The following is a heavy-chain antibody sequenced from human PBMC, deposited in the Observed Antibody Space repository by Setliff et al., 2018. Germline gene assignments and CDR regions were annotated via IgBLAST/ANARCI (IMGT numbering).Heavy chain of an antibody. J-gene: IGHJ6*03. Sequence: PSETLSLTCSVLGDSLSSGSQYWAWIRQPPGKGLEWIGNINYSGSTYYNPSLKSRVTMSVDASKNQVSLKMTSVAAEDTAVYYRAKVDTDYIMTRVNTWQYYFYMDVWGRGTTVTVSS. CDR3: AKVDTDYIMTRVNTWQYYFYMDV. V-gene: IGHV4-39*01. CDR2: INYSGST. CDR1: GDSLSSGSQY. D-gene: IGHD4-4*01.